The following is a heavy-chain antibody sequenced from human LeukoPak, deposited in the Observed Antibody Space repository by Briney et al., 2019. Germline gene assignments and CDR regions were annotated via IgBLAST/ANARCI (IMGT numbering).Heavy chain of an antibody. D-gene: IGHD5-24*01. CDR3: TRVDSVEMATTDY. J-gene: IGHJ4*02. Sequence: SLRLSCAASGFTFSDYYMSWFRQAPGKGLEWVGFIRSKAYGGTTEYAASVKGRFTISRDDSKSIAYLQMNSLKTEDTAVYYCTRVDSVEMATTDYWGQGTLVTVSS. V-gene: IGHV3-49*03. CDR1: GFTFSDYY. CDR2: IRSKAYGGTT.